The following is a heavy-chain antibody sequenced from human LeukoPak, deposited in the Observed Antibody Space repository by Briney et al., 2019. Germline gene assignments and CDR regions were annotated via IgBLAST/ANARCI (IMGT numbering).Heavy chain of an antibody. J-gene: IGHJ3*02. V-gene: IGHV1-2*04. Sequence: ASVKVSCKASGYTFTGYYMHWVRQAPGQGLEWMGWINPNSGGTNYAQKFQGWVTMTRDTSISTAYMELSGLRSDDTAVYYCARDQGSIVGATRRTAFDIWGQGTMVTVSS. CDR1: GYTFTGYY. CDR3: ARDQGSIVGATRRTAFDI. CDR2: INPNSGGT. D-gene: IGHD1-26*01.